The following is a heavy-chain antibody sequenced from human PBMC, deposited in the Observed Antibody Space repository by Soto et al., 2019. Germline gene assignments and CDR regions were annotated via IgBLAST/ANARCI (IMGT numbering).Heavy chain of an antibody. V-gene: IGHV3-30*18. CDR1: GFIFAKYG. CDR3: AKARGANNWANYYGLDV. D-gene: IGHD1-1*01. Sequence: ESGGGVVQPGRSLRLSCAASGFIFAKYGMHWVRQAPGKGLEWVALITYEGSNKYYADAVKGRFTISRDNVENMVSLQLDGLRGEDTAVYYCAKARGANNWANYYGLDVWGQGTTVTVSS. J-gene: IGHJ6*02. CDR2: ITYEGSNK.